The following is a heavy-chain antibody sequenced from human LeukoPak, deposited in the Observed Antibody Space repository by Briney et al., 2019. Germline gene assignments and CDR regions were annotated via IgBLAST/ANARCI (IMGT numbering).Heavy chain of an antibody. CDR1: GGSISDGYY. Sequence: PSESLSLTCTVSGGSISDGYYWGWIRQPPGKGLEWIGGILQRGSTHYNPSLKSRGTISVDTSKNQFSLKLISVTAADTAVYYXXXXXXCXXXXXXXRRFAPXGQXTLVTVSS. V-gene: IGHV4-38-2*02. CDR3: XXXXXCXXXXXXXRRFAP. J-gene: IGHJ5*02. CDR2: ILQRGST.